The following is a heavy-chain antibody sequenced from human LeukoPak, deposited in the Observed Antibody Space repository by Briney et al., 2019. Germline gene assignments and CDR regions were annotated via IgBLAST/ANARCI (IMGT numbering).Heavy chain of an antibody. CDR3: TRPLPFNYFDR. CDR1: GFTFSSYW. CDR2: INSDGSST. D-gene: IGHD3-9*01. J-gene: IGHJ4*02. Sequence: GGSLRLSCAASGFTFSSYWMHWVRQAPGKGLVWVSRINSDGSSTSYADSVKGRFTISRDNAKNTLYLQMNSLRAADTAVYYCTRPLPFNYFDRWGQGTLVTVSS. V-gene: IGHV3-74*01.